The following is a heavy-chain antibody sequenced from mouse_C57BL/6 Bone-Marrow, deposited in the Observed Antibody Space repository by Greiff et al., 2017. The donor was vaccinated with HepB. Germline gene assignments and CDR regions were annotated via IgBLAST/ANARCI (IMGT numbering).Heavy chain of an antibody. J-gene: IGHJ1*03. CDR1: GYTFTSYW. V-gene: IGHV1-69*01. CDR2: IDPSDSYT. CDR3: ARAKGYWYCDV. Sequence: VQLQQPGAELVMPGASVKLSCKASGYTFTSYWMHWVKQRPGQGLEWIGEIDPSDSYTNYNQKFKGKSTLTVDKSSSTAYMQLSSLTSEDSAVYYCARAKGYWYCDVWGTGTTVTVSS.